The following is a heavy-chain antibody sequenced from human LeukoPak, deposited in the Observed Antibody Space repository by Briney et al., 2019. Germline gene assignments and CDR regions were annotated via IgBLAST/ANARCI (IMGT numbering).Heavy chain of an antibody. V-gene: IGHV1-69*13. CDR3: ARGGIVVVPAAPPDPFDY. Sequence: SVKVSCKASGGTFSSYAISWVRQAPGQGLEWMGGIIPIFGTANYAQKFQGRVTITADESTSTAYMELSSLRSEDTAVYYCARGGIVVVPAAPPDPFDYWGQGTLVTVSS. CDR1: GGTFSSYA. CDR2: IIPIFGTA. J-gene: IGHJ4*02. D-gene: IGHD2-2*01.